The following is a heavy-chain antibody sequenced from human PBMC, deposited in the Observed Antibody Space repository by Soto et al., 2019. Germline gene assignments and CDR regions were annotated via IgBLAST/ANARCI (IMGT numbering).Heavy chain of an antibody. D-gene: IGHD3-10*01. J-gene: IGHJ4*02. CDR2: ISGGGDTT. V-gene: IGHV3-23*04. CDR3: AKRRGGLGRLTPFVDF. Sequence: EVQLVESGGGLVQPGGSLRLSCAASGFTFNSYAMPWVRQAPGKGLEWVSGISGGGDTTSYADSVKGRFTVSRDGSKNRWYLQMSGLGAEETALYYVAKRRGGLGRLTPFVDFWGQGTLVTVSS. CDR1: GFTFNSYA.